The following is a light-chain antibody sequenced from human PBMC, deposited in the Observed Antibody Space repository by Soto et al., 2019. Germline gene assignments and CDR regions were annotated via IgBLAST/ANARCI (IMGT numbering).Light chain of an antibody. CDR1: QGISSY. Sequence: IQLTQSPSSLSASVGDRVSITCRASQGISSYLAWYQQKSGKAPKLLIYAASTLQRGVPSRFSGSGSGTDFTLTISSLQPEDFATYYCQQFNSYPPSTFGQGTRLEIK. J-gene: IGKJ5*01. CDR3: QQFNSYPPST. V-gene: IGKV1-9*01. CDR2: AAS.